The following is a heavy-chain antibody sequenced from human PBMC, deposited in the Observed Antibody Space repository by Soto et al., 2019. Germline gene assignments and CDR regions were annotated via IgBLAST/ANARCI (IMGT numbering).Heavy chain of an antibody. CDR2: IKSKTDGGTT. D-gene: IGHD2-15*01. J-gene: IGHJ4*02. Sequence: GGSLRLSCAASGFTFSNAWMNWVRQAPGKGLEWVGRIKSKTDGGTTDYAAPVKGRFTISRDDSKNTLYLQMNSLKTEDTAVYYCTTILPPDIVVVVAATALVDFDYWGQGTLVTVS. CDR1: GFTFSNAW. V-gene: IGHV3-15*07. CDR3: TTILPPDIVVVVAATALVDFDY.